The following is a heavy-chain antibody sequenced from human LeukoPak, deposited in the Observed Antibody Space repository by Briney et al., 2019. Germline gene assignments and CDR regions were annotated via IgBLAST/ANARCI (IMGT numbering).Heavy chain of an antibody. V-gene: IGHV4-59*01. CDR1: GGSISSYY. CDR3: ARVKRYYYYYYMDV. Sequence: SETLSLTCTVSGGSISSYYWSWIRQPPGKGLEWIGYIYYSGSTNYNPSLKSRVTISVDTPKNQFSLKLSSVTAADTAVYYCARVKRYYYYYYMDVWGKGTTVTVSS. CDR2: IYYSGST. J-gene: IGHJ6*03.